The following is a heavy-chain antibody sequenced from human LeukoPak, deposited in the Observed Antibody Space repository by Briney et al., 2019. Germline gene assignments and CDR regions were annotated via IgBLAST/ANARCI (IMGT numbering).Heavy chain of an antibody. J-gene: IGHJ4*02. CDR3: ARGARRYCSGGSCPLDY. Sequence: PSQTLSLTCAVSGGSISSGGYSWSWIRQPPGKGLEWIGYIYHSGSTYYNPSLKSRVTISVDRSKNQFSLKLSSVTAADTAVYYCARGARRYCSGGSCPLDYWGQGTLVTVSS. V-gene: IGHV4-30-2*01. D-gene: IGHD2-15*01. CDR1: GGSISSGGYS. CDR2: IYHSGST.